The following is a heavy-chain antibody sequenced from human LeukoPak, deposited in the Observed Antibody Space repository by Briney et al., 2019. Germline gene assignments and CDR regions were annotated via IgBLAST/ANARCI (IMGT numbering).Heavy chain of an antibody. CDR2: IAYDGSNK. V-gene: IGHV3-30*19. Sequence: GGSLRLSCAASGFTFSSYGMHWVRQAPGKGLEWVAVIAYDGSNKYYADSVKGRFTISRDNSKNTLYLQMNSLRAEDTAVYYCASHANFEYSSSSGFDYWGQGTLVTVSS. CDR3: ASHANFEYSSSSGFDY. D-gene: IGHD6-6*01. J-gene: IGHJ4*02. CDR1: GFTFSSYG.